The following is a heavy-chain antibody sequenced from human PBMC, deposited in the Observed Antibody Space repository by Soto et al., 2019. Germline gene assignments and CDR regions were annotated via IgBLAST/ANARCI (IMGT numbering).Heavy chain of an antibody. J-gene: IGHJ4*02. CDR3: ARVLSGWLFDY. V-gene: IGHV3-30*03. CDR1: GFSFSHYG. CDR2: ISYDGSHK. D-gene: IGHD6-19*01. Sequence: QPGGSLRLSCVASGFSFSHYGMQWVRQAPGKGLEWVAVISYDGSHKYYGESVTGRFTISRDNSKNTLYLQMNSLRAEDTAVYYCARVLSGWLFDYWGQGTLVTVSS.